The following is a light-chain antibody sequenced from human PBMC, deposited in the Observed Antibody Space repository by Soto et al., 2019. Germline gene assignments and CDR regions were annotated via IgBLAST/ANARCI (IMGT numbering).Light chain of an antibody. CDR1: RSNIGNNA. CDR3: ETWDSSLSAGV. Sequence: QSVLTQPPSVSAAPGQKVTVSCSGSRSNIGNNAVAWYQHLPGTPPKLLIYDNDKRPSGISDRSCADKSGTSATLAITGLPTGDEADYYCETWDSSLSAGVFGGGTKLTVL. J-gene: IGLJ3*02. CDR2: DND. V-gene: IGLV1-51*01.